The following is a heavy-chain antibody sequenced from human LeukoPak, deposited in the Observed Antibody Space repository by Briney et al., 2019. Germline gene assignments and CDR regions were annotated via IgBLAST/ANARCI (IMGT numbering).Heavy chain of an antibody. D-gene: IGHD4-23*01. CDR1: GGSISSGGYY. V-gene: IGHV4-31*03. J-gene: IGHJ4*02. CDR2: IYYSGST. CDR3: ARDAWTTVVTPLIL. Sequence: SSETLSLTCTVSGGSISSGGYYWSWIRQHPGKGLEWIGYIYYSGSTYYNPSLKSRVTISVDTSKNQFSLSLSSVTAADTAVYYCARDAWTTVVTPLILWGQGTLVTVSS.